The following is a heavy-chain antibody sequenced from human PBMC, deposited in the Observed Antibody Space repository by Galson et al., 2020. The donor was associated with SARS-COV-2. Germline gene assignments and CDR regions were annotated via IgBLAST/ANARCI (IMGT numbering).Heavy chain of an antibody. CDR1: GLTFSIYS. V-gene: IGHV3-30-3*01. Sequence: RRSLTPACAPSGLTFSIYSMHCDRPAASKWLGWVAVISYEGSNKYYADSMKDRFTISRDNSKNTLYLQMNSLRAEDTAVYYCARGDYGSGSSKRGEAFDIWGPGTRVIITS. J-gene: IGHJ3*02. CDR2: ISYEGSNK. CDR3: ARGDYGSGSSKRGEAFDI. D-gene: IGHD3-10*01.